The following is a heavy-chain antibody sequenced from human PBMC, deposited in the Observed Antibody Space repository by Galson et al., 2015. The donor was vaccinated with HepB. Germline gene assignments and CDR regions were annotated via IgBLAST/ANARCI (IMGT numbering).Heavy chain of an antibody. D-gene: IGHD6-19*01. Sequence: SLRLSCAASGFTFSSYAMHWVRQAPGQGLEWVAVISYDGSNKYYADSVKGRFTISRDNSKNTLYLQMNSLRAEDTAVYYCARDNEGIAVAPDYWGQGTLVTVSS. J-gene: IGHJ4*02. CDR1: GFTFSSYA. CDR2: ISYDGSNK. CDR3: ARDNEGIAVAPDY. V-gene: IGHV3-30-3*01.